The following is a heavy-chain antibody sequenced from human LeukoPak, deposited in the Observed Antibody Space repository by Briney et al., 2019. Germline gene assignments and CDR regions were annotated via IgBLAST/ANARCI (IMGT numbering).Heavy chain of an antibody. V-gene: IGHV3-7*01. CDR1: GFIVSSYW. D-gene: IGHD6-19*01. CDR3: ATHSGWRFDY. J-gene: IGHJ4*02. CDR2: MRQDGSEK. Sequence: RPGGSLRLSCAASGFIVSSYWMSWVRQAPGKGLEWVANMRQDGSEKYYVDSVKGRFTISRDNAKSSLYLQMNSLRAEDTAVYYCATHSGWRFDYWGQGTLVTVSS.